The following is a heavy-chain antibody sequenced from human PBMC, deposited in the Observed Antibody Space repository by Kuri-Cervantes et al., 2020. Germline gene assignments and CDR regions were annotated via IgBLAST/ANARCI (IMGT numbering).Heavy chain of an antibody. CDR1: AFTFSSYG. CDR2: IWYDGSNK. J-gene: IGHJ6*02. CDR3: AKGLVVRGVIDYYYGMDV. Sequence: LSCAASAFTFSSYGMHWVRQAPGKGLEWVAVIWYDGSNKYYADSVKGRFTISRDNSKNTLYLQMNSLRAEDTALYYCAKGLVVRGVIDYYYGMDVWGQGTTGTASS. V-gene: IGHV3-33*06. D-gene: IGHD3-10*01.